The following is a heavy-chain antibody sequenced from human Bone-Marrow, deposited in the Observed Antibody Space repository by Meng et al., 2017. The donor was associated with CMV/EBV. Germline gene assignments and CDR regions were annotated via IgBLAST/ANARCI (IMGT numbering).Heavy chain of an antibody. D-gene: IGHD2-21*01. V-gene: IGHV3-30*02. J-gene: IGHJ6*02. Sequence: GESLKISCAASGFTFSSYGMHWVRQAPGKGLEWLAFIRYDGSNKYYADSVKGRFTISRDNSKNTLYLQMNSLRAEDTAVYYCAKGGAYCGGNCYSPQWGQGTTVTVSS. CDR1: GFTFSSYG. CDR2: IRYDGSNK. CDR3: AKGGAYCGGNCYSPQ.